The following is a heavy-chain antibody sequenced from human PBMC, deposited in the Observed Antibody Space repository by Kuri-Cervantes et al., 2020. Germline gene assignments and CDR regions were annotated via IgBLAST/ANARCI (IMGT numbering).Heavy chain of an antibody. D-gene: IGHD3-16*01. CDR3: ARGAFHAGGRGMDV. Sequence: SVKVSCKASGGTFSSYAISWVRQAPGQGLEWVGGIIPIFGTANYAQKFQGRVTITADESTSTAYMELSSLRSEDTAVYYCARGAFHAGGRGMDVWGQGTTVTVSS. CDR1: GGTFSSYA. J-gene: IGHJ6*02. V-gene: IGHV1-69*13. CDR2: IIPIFGTA.